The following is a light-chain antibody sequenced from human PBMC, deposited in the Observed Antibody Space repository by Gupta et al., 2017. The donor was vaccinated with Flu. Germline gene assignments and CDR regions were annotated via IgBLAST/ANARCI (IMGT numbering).Light chain of an antibody. CDR2: AAS. CDR3: LQDYNYR. J-gene: IGKJ1*01. Sequence: AIQMTQSPSSLSASVGDRVTITCRASQGIRNDLGWYQQKPGKAPKLLIYAASSLQSGVQSRFSGSGSGTDFTLTISSLQTEDFATYYCLQDYNYRFGQGTKVEIK. V-gene: IGKV1-6*01. CDR1: QGIRND.